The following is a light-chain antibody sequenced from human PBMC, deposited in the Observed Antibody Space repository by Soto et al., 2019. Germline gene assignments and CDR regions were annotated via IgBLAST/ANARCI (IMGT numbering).Light chain of an antibody. J-gene: IGKJ4*01. V-gene: IGKV1-5*01. Sequence: DIQMTQSPSTLSASIGDRVTITCRASYSISSWLAWYQQRPGRAPKLLIYDASTLESGVPSRFSGSGYGTEFTLTISSLQPDDLATYHCQQYHTYLTLGGGTQVEI. CDR1: YSISSW. CDR3: QQYHTYLT. CDR2: DAS.